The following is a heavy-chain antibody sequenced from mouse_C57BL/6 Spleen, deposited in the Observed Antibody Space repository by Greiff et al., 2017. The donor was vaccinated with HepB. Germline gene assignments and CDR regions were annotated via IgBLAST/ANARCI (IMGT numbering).Heavy chain of an antibody. J-gene: IGHJ2*01. CDR2: ISGGGGNT. CDR3: ARQKKWLLLDY. V-gene: IGHV5-9*01. CDR1: GFTFSSYT. D-gene: IGHD2-3*01. Sequence: EVHLVESGGGLVKPGGSLKLSCAASGFTFSSYTMSWVRQTPEKRLEWVATISGGGGNTYYPDSVKGRFTISRDNAKNTLYLQMSSLRSEDTALYYCARQKKWLLLDYWGQGTTLTVSS.